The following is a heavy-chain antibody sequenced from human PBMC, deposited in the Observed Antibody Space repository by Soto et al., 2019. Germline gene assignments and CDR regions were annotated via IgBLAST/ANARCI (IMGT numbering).Heavy chain of an antibody. D-gene: IGHD5-18*01. CDR1: GHTFNDFY. CDR3: ARDLRGYSNWFHP. Sequence: QVQLVQSGAEVKKPGASVKVSCKTSGHTFNDFYIHWVREAPGQGLEWLGWINPNSGDTHYGQHFQGRVTLIADTSINTTYMQLSSLAPGDTAMYYCARDLRGYSNWFHPWGQGTLVTVSS. CDR2: INPNSGDT. V-gene: IGHV1-2*02. J-gene: IGHJ5*02.